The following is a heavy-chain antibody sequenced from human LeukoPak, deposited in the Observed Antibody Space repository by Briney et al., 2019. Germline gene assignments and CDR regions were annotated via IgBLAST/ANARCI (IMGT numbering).Heavy chain of an antibody. CDR2: IYYTGKT. V-gene: IGHV4-61*03. CDR3: ARSQNCYGSGDC. Sequence: SETLSLTCTVSGDSVSNGNYYWSWLRQPPGKALEWIGYIYYTGKTYYNPSLEGRVTILVDTSRNHFSVKLSSVTAADTAVYYCARSQNCYGSGDCWSQGTLVTVSS. CDR1: GDSVSNGNYY. D-gene: IGHD3-10*01. J-gene: IGHJ4*02.